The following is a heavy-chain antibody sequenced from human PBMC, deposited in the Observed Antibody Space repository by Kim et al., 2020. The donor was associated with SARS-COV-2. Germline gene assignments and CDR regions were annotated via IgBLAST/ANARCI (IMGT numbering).Heavy chain of an antibody. D-gene: IGHD3-10*01. Sequence: SETLSLTCAFYGGSFSGHYWSWIRQPPGKGLEWIGEINHSGSTNYNPSLKSRVTISVDTSKNQFSLKLSSVTAADTAVYYCASAMVRRVFDYWGQGTLVTVSS. CDR1: GGSFSGHY. V-gene: IGHV4-34*01. CDR2: INHSGST. CDR3: ASAMVRRVFDY. J-gene: IGHJ4*02.